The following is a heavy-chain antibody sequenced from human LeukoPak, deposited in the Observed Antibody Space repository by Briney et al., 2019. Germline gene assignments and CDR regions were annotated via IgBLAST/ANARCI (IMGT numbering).Heavy chain of an antibody. CDR3: ARVLRDYYFDY. CDR2: ISSSGTTI. Sequence: PGGSLRLSCAASGFTFSRYEMNWVRQAPGKGLEWVSYISSSGTTIYYADSVKGRFTISRDNAKNSVFLQMNSLGAEDTAVYYCARVLRDYYFDYWGQGALVTVSS. D-gene: IGHD3-9*01. CDR1: GFTFSRYE. V-gene: IGHV3-48*03. J-gene: IGHJ4*02.